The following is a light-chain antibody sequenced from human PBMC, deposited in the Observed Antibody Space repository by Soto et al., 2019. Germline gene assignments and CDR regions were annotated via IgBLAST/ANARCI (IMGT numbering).Light chain of an antibody. CDR1: QSISSSY. CDR3: QQYGSSPPMYT. V-gene: IGKV3-20*01. J-gene: IGKJ2*01. CDR2: GAS. Sequence: EIVLTQSPGTLSLSPGERATLSCRASQSISSSYLAWYQQKPCQTPRLLIYGASSRATGIPDRFSGSGSGTDFTLTISRLEPEDFAVYYCQQYGSSPPMYTFGQGTKVEIK.